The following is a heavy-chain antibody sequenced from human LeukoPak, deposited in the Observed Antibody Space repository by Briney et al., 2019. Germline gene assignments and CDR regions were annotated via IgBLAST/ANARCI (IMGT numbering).Heavy chain of an antibody. Sequence: PGGSLRLSCAASGFTFSSYVMSWVRQAPGKGLEWVSTISGSGGDTYYADSVKGHFTISRDNSKNTLYLQMNSLRAEDTAVYYCAKDAAAPYAFDIWGQGTMVTVSS. CDR2: ISGSGGDT. CDR1: GFTFSSYV. CDR3: AKDAAAPYAFDI. V-gene: IGHV3-23*01. J-gene: IGHJ3*02. D-gene: IGHD2-15*01.